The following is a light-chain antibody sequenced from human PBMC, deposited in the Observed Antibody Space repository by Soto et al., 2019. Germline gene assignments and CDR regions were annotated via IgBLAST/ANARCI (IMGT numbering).Light chain of an antibody. V-gene: IGLV2-14*01. CDR2: DVS. Sequence: QSALTQPASVSGSPGQAITISCTGTSSDVGGYTYVSWYQQHPGKAPKFIIYDVSNRPSGVSNRFSGSKSGNTASLTISGLQAGVEADFSRSSYTPSNTRKMVFENGTKVTVL. J-gene: IGLJ1*01. CDR1: SSDVGGYTY. CDR3: SSYTPSNTRKMV.